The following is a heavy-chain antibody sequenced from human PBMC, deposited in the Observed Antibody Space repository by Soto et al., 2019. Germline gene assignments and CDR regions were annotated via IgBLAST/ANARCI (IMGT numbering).Heavy chain of an antibody. Sequence: SETLSLTCAVSGGSISSSNWWSWVRQPPGKGLEWIGEIYHSGSTNYNPSLKSRVTISVDKSKNQFSLKLSSVTAADTAVYYCAIVLVGSDRGLYFDDWGQGTLVTVSS. CDR2: IYHSGST. J-gene: IGHJ4*02. CDR1: GGSISSSNW. V-gene: IGHV4-4*02. D-gene: IGHD1-26*01. CDR3: AIVLVGSDRGLYFDD.